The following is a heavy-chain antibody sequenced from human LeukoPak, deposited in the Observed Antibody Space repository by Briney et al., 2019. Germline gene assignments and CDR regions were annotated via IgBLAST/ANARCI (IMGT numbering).Heavy chain of an antibody. V-gene: IGHV4-59*06. J-gene: IGHJ4*02. CDR2: IYYSGST. Sequence: SETLSLTCTVSGGSISSYYWSWIRQPPGKGLEWIGYIYYSGSTYYNPSLKSRVTISVDTSKNQFSLKLSSVTAADTAVYYCARVPGSYWGQGTLVTVSS. CDR1: GGSISSYY. CDR3: ARVPGSY.